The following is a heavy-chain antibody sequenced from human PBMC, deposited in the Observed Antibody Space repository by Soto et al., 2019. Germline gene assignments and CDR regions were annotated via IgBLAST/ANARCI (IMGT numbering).Heavy chain of an antibody. J-gene: IGHJ4*02. CDR1: GFTFSSYG. V-gene: IGHV3-30*18. D-gene: IGHD3-22*01. CDR3: AKGRYYYDSSCLDY. CDR2: ISYDGSNK. Sequence: PGGSLRLSCAASGFTFSSYGMHWVRQAPGKGLEWVAVISYDGSNKYYADSVKGRSTISRDNSKNTLYLQMNRLRAEDTAVYYCAKGRYYYDSSCLDYWGQGTLVTVSS.